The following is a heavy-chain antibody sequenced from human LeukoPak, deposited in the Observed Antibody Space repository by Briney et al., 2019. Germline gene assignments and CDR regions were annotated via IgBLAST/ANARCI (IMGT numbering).Heavy chain of an antibody. D-gene: IGHD6-6*01. CDR3: ARDQGQLVDRDAFDI. CDR2: INHSGST. Sequence: PSETLSLTCAVYGGSFSGYYWNWIRQPPGKGLEWIGEINHSGSTNYNPSLKSRVTISIDTSKNQFSLKLSSVTAADTAVYYCARDQGQLVDRDAFDIWGQGTMVTVSS. V-gene: IGHV4-34*01. J-gene: IGHJ3*02. CDR1: GGSFSGYY.